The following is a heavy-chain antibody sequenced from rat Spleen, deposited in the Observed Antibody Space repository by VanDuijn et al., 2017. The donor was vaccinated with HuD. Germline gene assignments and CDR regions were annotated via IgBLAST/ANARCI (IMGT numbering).Heavy chain of an antibody. CDR2: IWGDGNT. Sequence: QVQLKESGPGLVQPSQTLSLTCTVSGFSLTTYGISWVRQPPGRGLEWLGGIWGDGNTNYNSPFKSRLSISRDTSKSQVFLKMNSLQTEDTAIYFCTRANWAPDYWGQGVMVTVSS. V-gene: IGHV2-13*01. J-gene: IGHJ2*01. CDR1: GFSLTTYG. D-gene: IGHD5-1*01. CDR3: TRANWAPDY.